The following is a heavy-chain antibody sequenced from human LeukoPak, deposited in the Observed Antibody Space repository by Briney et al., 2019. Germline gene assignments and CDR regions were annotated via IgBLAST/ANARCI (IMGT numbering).Heavy chain of an antibody. V-gene: IGHV4-38-2*02. Sequence: TASETLSLTCTVSGYSISSGYYWGWIRQPPGKGLEWIGSIYHSGSTYYNPSLKSRVTISVDTSKNQFSLKLSSVTAADTAVYYCASRIAAAGTFDYWGQGTLVTVSS. CDR2: IYHSGST. CDR1: GYSISSGYY. CDR3: ASRIAAAGTFDY. J-gene: IGHJ4*02. D-gene: IGHD6-13*01.